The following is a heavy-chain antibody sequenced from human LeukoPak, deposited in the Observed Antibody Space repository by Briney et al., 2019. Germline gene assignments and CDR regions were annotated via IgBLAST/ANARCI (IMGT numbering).Heavy chain of an antibody. Sequence: PSETLSLTCTVSGGSISSYYWSWIRQPAGKGLEWIGRIYTSGSTNYNPSLKSRVTMSVDTSKNQFFLKLSSVTAADTAVYYCARDHPDENYDSSGYYDYWGQGTLVTVSS. V-gene: IGHV4-4*07. D-gene: IGHD3-22*01. J-gene: IGHJ4*02. CDR2: IYTSGST. CDR3: ARDHPDENYDSSGYYDY. CDR1: GGSISSYY.